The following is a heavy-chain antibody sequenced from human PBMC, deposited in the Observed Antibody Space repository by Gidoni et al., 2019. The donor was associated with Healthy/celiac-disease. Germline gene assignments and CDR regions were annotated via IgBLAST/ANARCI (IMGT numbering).Heavy chain of an antibody. CDR3: ARGSSIAARGSY. CDR1: GGSFSGYY. CDR2: INHSGST. Sequence: QVPLQQWGAGLLKPSETLSLTCAVYGGSFSGYYWSWIRQPPGKGLEWIGEINHSGSTNYNPSLKSRVTISVDTSKNQFSLKLSSVTAADTAVYYCARGSSIAARGSYWGQGTLVTVSS. D-gene: IGHD6-6*01. V-gene: IGHV4-34*01. J-gene: IGHJ4*02.